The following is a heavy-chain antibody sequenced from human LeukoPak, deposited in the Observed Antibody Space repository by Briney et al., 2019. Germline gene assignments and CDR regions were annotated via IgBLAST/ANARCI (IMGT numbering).Heavy chain of an antibody. CDR2: INWNVGST. CDR1: GFTFDDYG. CDR3: ARDHSTGPMYYDFWSGYCSSYMDV. D-gene: IGHD3-3*01. J-gene: IGHJ6*03. V-gene: IGHV3-20*04. Sequence: GGSLRLSCAASGFTFDDYGMSWVRQAPGKGLEWVSGINWNVGSTGYADSVKGRFTISRDNAKNSLYLQMNSLRAEDTALYYCARDHSTGPMYYDFWSGYCSSYMDVWGKGTTVTVSS.